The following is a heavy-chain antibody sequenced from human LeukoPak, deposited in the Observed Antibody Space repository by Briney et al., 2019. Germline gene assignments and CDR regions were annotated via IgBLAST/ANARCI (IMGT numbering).Heavy chain of an antibody. D-gene: IGHD1-26*01. Sequence: GGSLKLSCAASGFTFSGSAMHWVRQASGKGLEWVGRIRSKDNSYATAYAASVKGRFTISRDDSKNTAYLQMNSLKTEDTAVYYCTRLFSGSYSDYWGQGTLVTVSS. V-gene: IGHV3-73*01. CDR2: IRSKDNSYAT. CDR3: TRLFSGSYSDY. J-gene: IGHJ4*02. CDR1: GFTFSGSA.